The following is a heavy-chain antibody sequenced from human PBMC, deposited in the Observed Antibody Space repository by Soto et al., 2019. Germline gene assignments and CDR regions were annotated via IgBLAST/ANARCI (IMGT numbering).Heavy chain of an antibody. Sequence: ASVKVSCKVSGYTRTELSMHWVRQAPGKGLEWMGGFDPEDGETIYAQKFQGRVTMTEDTSTDTAYMELSSLRSEDTAVYYCATATTVTTFDAFDIWGQGTMVTVSS. J-gene: IGHJ3*02. D-gene: IGHD4-17*01. V-gene: IGHV1-24*01. CDR2: FDPEDGET. CDR1: GYTRTELS. CDR3: ATATTVTTFDAFDI.